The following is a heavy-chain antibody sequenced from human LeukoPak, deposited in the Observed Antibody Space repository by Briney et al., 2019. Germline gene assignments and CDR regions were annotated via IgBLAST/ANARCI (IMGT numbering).Heavy chain of an antibody. CDR1: GYSISSGYY. V-gene: IGHV4-38-2*02. CDR2: IYHSGST. Sequence: SETLSPTCTVSGYSISSGYYWGWIRQPPGKGLEWIGSIYHSGSTYYNPSLKGRVTISVDTSKNQFSLKLSSVTAADTAVYYCARDARRRYYCDSSGTGAFDIWGQGTMVTVSS. J-gene: IGHJ3*02. D-gene: IGHD3-22*01. CDR3: ARDARRRYYCDSSGTGAFDI.